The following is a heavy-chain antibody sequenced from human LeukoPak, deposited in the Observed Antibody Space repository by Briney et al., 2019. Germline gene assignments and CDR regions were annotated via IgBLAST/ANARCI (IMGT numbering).Heavy chain of an antibody. V-gene: IGHV4-34*01. J-gene: IGHJ4*02. Sequence: PSETLSLTCAVYSGSFSGYYWSWIRQLPGKGLEWIGEIYHSGSTNYNPSLKSRVTISVDTSKNQFSLKLNSVTAADTAVYYCARGFATMVRGVVLDFWGQGTLVTVSS. CDR3: ARGFATMVRGVVLDF. CDR1: SGSFSGYY. CDR2: IYHSGST. D-gene: IGHD3-10*01.